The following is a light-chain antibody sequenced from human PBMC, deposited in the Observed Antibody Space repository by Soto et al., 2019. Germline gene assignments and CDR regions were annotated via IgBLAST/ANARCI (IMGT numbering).Light chain of an antibody. V-gene: IGLV4-60*02. J-gene: IGLJ3*02. CDR2: LEGSGSY. CDR1: SGHNNYI. Sequence: QSVLTQSSSASASLGSSVKLTCTLSSGHNNYIIAWHQQQPGKAPRYLMKLEGSGSYNKGRGVPDRFSGSSSGADRYLTISNLQFEDEADYYCETWDGNTRVVGGGTKVTVL. CDR3: ETWDGNTRV.